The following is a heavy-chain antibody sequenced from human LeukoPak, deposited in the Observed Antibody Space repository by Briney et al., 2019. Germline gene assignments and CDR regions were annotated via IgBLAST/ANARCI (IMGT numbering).Heavy chain of an antibody. J-gene: IGHJ4*02. V-gene: IGHV4-61*01. Sequence: SETLSLTCTVSGGSVSSDSYYWSWIRQPPGKGLEWIGYIYYSGSSNYNPSLKSRVAMSVDTSKNQFSLKLSSVTAADTAVYYCARDFDYWGQGTLVTVSS. CDR3: ARDFDY. CDR1: GGSVSSDSYY. CDR2: IYYSGSS.